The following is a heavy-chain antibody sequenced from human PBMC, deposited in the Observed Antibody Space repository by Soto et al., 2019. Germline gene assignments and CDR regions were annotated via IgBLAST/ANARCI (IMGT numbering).Heavy chain of an antibody. D-gene: IGHD1-7*01. CDR2: VYYNGST. V-gene: IGHV4-59*01. CDR3: ARAGATGTTFGLYYY. J-gene: IGHJ4*02. CDR1: GGSISSYY. Sequence: SETLSLTCTVSGGSISSYYCSWIRQPPGKGLGWIGYVYYNGSTNYNPSLKSRVTIAADTSKSQFSLKLSSVTAADTAVYYCARAGATGTTFGLYYYWGQGTLVTVSS.